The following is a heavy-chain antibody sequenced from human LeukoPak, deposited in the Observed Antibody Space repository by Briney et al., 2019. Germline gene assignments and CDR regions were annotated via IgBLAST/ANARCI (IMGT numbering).Heavy chain of an antibody. V-gene: IGHV1-2*02. CDR2: INPNRGGT. Sequence: ASVKVSCKASGYSSTGYYMHWVPQAPGQGLEWMGWINPNRGGTNYAQKFQGRVTMTMDTSISTAYMELSRLRSDDRAVYYCAGQYCSSTSCQSLFDYWGQGTLVTVSS. CDR3: AGQYCSSTSCQSLFDY. J-gene: IGHJ4*02. D-gene: IGHD2-2*01. CDR1: GYSSTGYY.